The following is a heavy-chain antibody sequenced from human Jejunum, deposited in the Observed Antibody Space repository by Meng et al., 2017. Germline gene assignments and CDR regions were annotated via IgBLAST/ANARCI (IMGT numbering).Heavy chain of an antibody. CDR3: IKGRGTNYYYYGMDV. CDR1: GFTFDNYD. J-gene: IGHJ6*02. Sequence: SCAAAGFTFDNYDMHWVRQVPGKGVEWVSGINWNSESQGYPDPVKGRFTISRDNAKNSLYLQMSSLRSEDMALYYCIKGRGTNYYYYGMDVWGQGTMVTVSS. CDR2: INWNSESQ. D-gene: IGHD1-1*01. V-gene: IGHV3-9*03.